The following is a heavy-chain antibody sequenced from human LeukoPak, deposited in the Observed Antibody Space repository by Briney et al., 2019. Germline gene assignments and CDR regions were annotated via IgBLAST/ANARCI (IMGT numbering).Heavy chain of an antibody. Sequence: PSEALSLTCTVSGGSISSSSYYWGWIRQPPGKGLAWIGNFYYSGSTYHNPSLKSRVTISVDTSENQFSLKVRSVTATDTAVYYCARLVGATDYFDYWGQGTLVTVSS. CDR2: FYYSGST. D-gene: IGHD1-26*01. CDR3: ARLVGATDYFDY. J-gene: IGHJ4*02. CDR1: GGSISSSSYY. V-gene: IGHV4-39*01.